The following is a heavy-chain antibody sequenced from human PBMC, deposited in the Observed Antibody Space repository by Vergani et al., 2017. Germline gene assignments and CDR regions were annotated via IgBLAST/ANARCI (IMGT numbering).Heavy chain of an antibody. CDR1: GGSISSYY. CDR2: IYYSGST. V-gene: IGHV4-59*01. Sequence: QVQLQESGPGLVKPSETLSLTCTVSGGSISSYYWSWIRQPPGKGLEWIGYIYYSGSTNYNPSLKSRVTISVDTSKNQFSLKLSSVTAADTAVYYCARALGYYYVSSGYYYPYWYFDLWGRGTLVTVSS. J-gene: IGHJ2*01. D-gene: IGHD3-22*01. CDR3: ARALGYYYVSSGYYYPYWYFDL.